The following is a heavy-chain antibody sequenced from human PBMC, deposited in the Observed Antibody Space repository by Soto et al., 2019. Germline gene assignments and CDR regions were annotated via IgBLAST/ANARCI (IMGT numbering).Heavy chain of an antibody. J-gene: IGHJ6*02. CDR1: GFTFSSYA. Sequence: GGSLRVSCAASGFTFSSYAMSWVRQAPGKGLEWVSAISGSGGSTYYADSVKGRFTISRDNSKNTLYLQMNSLRAEDTAVYYCARSPNLLTGIAGVDYYYYGMDVWGQGTTLTVSS. CDR3: ARSPNLLTGIAGVDYYYYGMDV. D-gene: IGHD3-9*01. CDR2: ISGSGGST. V-gene: IGHV3-23*01.